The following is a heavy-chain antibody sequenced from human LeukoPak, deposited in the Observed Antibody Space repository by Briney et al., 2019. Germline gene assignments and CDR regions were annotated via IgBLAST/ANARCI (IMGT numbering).Heavy chain of an antibody. J-gene: IGHJ6*03. CDR1: GFTFSNYG. CDR3: AKDQGGNYYYYMDV. V-gene: IGHV3-30*02. D-gene: IGHD3-16*01. CDR2: IWYDGSNK. Sequence: GGSLRLSCSASGFTFSNYGMHWVRQAPGKGLEWVAFIWYDGSNKYYADSVKDRFTISRDSSQSALYLQMNSLRAEDTAVYYCAKDQGGNYYYYMDVWGKGTTVTVSS.